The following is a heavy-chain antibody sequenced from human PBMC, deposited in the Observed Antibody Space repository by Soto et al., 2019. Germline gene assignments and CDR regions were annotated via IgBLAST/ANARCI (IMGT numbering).Heavy chain of an antibody. D-gene: IGHD3-10*01. Sequence: WETLSLTCSVSGGSISSYWWSWIRQPAGKGLEWIGRVYSSGTTDYNPSLNSRATLSVETSKNQFSLKLSSVTAADTAVYYCARDIGSYAYGEGYWGQGIQVTVSS. CDR1: GGSISSYW. CDR2: VYSSGTT. V-gene: IGHV4-4*07. J-gene: IGHJ4*02. CDR3: ARDIGSYAYGEGY.